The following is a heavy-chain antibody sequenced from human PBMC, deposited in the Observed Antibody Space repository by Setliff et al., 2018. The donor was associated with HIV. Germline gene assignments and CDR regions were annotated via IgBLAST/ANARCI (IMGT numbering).Heavy chain of an antibody. CDR3: ASLYYISSWTSYFDS. J-gene: IGHJ4*02. CDR1: GYSISSGYY. D-gene: IGHD3-10*01. CDR2: FYHSTT. Sequence: PSETLSLTCVVSGYSISSGYYWGWIRQPPGTGLAWIGSFYHSTTYYNPSLKSRVTLSVDTSKNQFSLELSSVTASDTAVYRCASLYYISSWTSYFDSWGQGTLVTVSS. V-gene: IGHV4-38-2*01.